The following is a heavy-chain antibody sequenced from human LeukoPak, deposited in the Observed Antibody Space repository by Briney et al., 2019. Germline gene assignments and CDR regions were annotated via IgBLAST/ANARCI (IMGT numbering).Heavy chain of an antibody. CDR3: ARVADFWSGYFPYYYYGMDV. CDR1: GYTFTSYG. J-gene: IGHJ6*02. V-gene: IGHV1-18*01. D-gene: IGHD3-3*01. CDR2: ISAYNGNT. Sequence: GAPVKVSCRASGYTFTSYGISWVRQAPGQGLEWMGWISAYNGNTNYAQKLQGRVTMTTDTSTSTAYMELRSLRSDDTAVYYCARVADFWSGYFPYYYYGMDVWGQGTTVTVSS.